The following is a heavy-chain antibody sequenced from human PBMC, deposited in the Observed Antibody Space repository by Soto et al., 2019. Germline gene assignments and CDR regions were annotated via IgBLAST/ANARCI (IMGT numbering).Heavy chain of an antibody. J-gene: IGHJ3*02. V-gene: IGHV3-30*18. CDR3: AKDLMSAYCGGDCYWGAAFDI. Sequence: LRLSCAASGFTFSSYGMHWVRQAPDKGLEWVAVISYDGSNKYYADSVKGRFTISRDNSKNTLYLQMNSLRAEDTAVYYCAKDLMSAYCGGDCYWGAAFDIWGQGTMVTVSS. D-gene: IGHD2-21*02. CDR1: GFTFSSYG. CDR2: ISYDGSNK.